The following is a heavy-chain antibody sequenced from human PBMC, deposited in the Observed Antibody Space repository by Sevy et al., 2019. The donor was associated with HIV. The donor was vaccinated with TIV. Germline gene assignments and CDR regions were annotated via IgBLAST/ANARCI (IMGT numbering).Heavy chain of an antibody. CDR1: GGSISSYY. CDR3: ARVVGYSYGYNWFDP. Sequence: SETLSLTCTVSGGSISSYYWSWIRQPPGKGLEWIGYIYYSGSTNYNPSLKSRVTISVDTSKNQFSLMLSSVTAADTAVYYCARVVGYSYGYNWFDPWGQGTLVTVSS. V-gene: IGHV4-59*01. CDR2: IYYSGST. J-gene: IGHJ5*02. D-gene: IGHD5-18*01.